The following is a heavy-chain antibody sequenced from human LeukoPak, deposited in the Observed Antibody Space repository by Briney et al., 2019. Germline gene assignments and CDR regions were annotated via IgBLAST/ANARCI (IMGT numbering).Heavy chain of an antibody. Sequence: ASVKVSCKASGGTFSSYAISWVRQAPGQGLEWMGGIIPIFGTANYAQKFQGRVTITADKSTSTAYMELSSLRSEDTAVYYCARGYYDSSGYYFNYYFDYWGQGTLVTVSS. CDR3: ARGYYDSSGYYFNYYFDY. CDR1: GGTFSSYA. J-gene: IGHJ4*02. V-gene: IGHV1-69*06. D-gene: IGHD3-22*01. CDR2: IIPIFGTA.